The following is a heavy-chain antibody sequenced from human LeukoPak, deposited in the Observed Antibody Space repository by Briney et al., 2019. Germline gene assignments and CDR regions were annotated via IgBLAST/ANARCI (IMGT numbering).Heavy chain of an antibody. CDR3: ARDLSGGTHDY. Sequence: SETLSLTCAVSDYSISSGFYWGWIRPPPGKGLEWIGSISHSGSTYYNPSLKSRVTISVDTSNNQFSLNLWSVTAPDTAVYYCARDLSGGTHDYWGQGTLVTVSS. V-gene: IGHV4-38-2*02. D-gene: IGHD1-26*01. J-gene: IGHJ4*02. CDR1: DYSISSGFY. CDR2: ISHSGST.